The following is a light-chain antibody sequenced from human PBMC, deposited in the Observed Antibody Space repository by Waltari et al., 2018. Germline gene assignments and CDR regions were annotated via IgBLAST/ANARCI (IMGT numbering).Light chain of an antibody. CDR3: SSYAGSNNWVV. J-gene: IGLJ2*01. Sequence: QSALTQPPSASGSPGQSVTISCTGTSSDVGGYNYVPWYQQHPGKAPKLMIYEVSKRPSGVPDRFSGSKSGNTASLTVSGLQAEDEADYYCSSYAGSNNWVVFGGGTKLTVL. V-gene: IGLV2-8*01. CDR2: EVS. CDR1: SSDVGGYNY.